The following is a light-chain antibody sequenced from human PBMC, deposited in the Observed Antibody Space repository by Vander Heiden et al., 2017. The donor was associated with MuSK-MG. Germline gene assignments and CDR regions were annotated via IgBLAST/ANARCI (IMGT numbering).Light chain of an antibody. Sequence: QSALTQPASVSGSPGQSTTISCTGTSRDVGGYNYVPWYQQHPGKAPKLMIYDVSNRPSGVSNRFSGSKSGNTASRTISGLQAEDEADYYCSSYTSSSTLDVFGTGTKVTVL. CDR1: SRDVGGYNY. CDR3: SSYTSSSTLDV. V-gene: IGLV2-14*03. J-gene: IGLJ1*01. CDR2: DVS.